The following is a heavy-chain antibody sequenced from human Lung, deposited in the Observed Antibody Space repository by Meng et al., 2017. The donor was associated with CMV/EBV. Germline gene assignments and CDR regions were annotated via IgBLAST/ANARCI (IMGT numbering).Heavy chain of an antibody. D-gene: IGHD6-6*01. CDR3: ATVAEQRVRGGCIDV. J-gene: IGHJ6*02. V-gene: IGHV3-21*01. CDR1: GFTFSSYS. Sequence: AESLTLXCAAYGFTFSSYSMNWVRQAPGKGLEWVASISSSSSYIYYADSVKGRFTTSRDNAKNSLYLQMNSLRAEDTVVYYCATVAEQRVRGGCIDVWGQGTTVTVSS. CDR2: ISSSSSYI.